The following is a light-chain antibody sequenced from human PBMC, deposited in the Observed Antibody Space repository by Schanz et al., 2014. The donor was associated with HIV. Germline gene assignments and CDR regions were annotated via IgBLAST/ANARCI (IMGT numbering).Light chain of an antibody. CDR1: SSDVGRYNY. CDR3: SSYAGSTLYV. V-gene: IGLV2-14*01. CDR2: DVS. J-gene: IGLJ1*01. Sequence: QSALTQPASVSGSPGQSITISCTGTSSDVGRYNYVSWYQQHPGKAPKLMIYDVSNRPSGVSYRFSGSKSGNTASLTISGLQAEDEADYYCSSYAGSTLYVFGTGTKLTVL.